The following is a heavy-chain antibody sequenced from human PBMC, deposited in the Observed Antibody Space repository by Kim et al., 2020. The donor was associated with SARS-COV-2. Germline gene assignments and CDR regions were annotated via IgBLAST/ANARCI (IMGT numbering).Heavy chain of an antibody. V-gene: IGHV3-74*01. CDR1: GFRSSNYY. CDR2: ISNDGGVT. J-gene: IGHJ6*02. Sequence: GGSLRLSCAASGFRSSNYYVNWVRQRPGKGLEWVSRISNDGGVTHYADSVRGRFTMSRDSAENTVYLQMNSLSAEDTAVYFCARGIFRDGFDVRGQGTTVSVSS. CDR3: ARGIFRDGFDV. D-gene: IGHD2-15*01.